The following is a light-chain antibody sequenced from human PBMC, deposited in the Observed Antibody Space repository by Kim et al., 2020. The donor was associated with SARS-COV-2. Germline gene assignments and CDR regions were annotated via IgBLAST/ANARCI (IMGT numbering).Light chain of an antibody. CDR2: DAS. CDR1: QSVSSW. Sequence: GDRVTITCRASQSVSSWLAWYQQKPGKAPKLLIYDASSLESGVSSRFSGSGSGTEFTLSISSLQPDDFATYYCQQYKYYWTFGQGTKVDIK. J-gene: IGKJ1*01. V-gene: IGKV1-5*01. CDR3: QQYKYYWT.